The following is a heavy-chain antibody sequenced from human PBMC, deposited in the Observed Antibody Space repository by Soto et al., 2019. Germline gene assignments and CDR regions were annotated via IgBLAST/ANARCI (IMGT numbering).Heavy chain of an antibody. J-gene: IGHJ4*02. Sequence: GGSLRLSCAASGFTFSSYWMHWVRQAPGKGLMRVSRINSDGSCKSYADSVKGRFTISRDNAKNTVFLQMNSLGVEDTAVYYCARDPPYCSTTSCLDYWGQGTLVTVSS. CDR2: INSDGSCK. CDR3: ARDPPYCSTTSCLDY. D-gene: IGHD2-2*01. V-gene: IGHV3-74*01. CDR1: GFTFSSYW.